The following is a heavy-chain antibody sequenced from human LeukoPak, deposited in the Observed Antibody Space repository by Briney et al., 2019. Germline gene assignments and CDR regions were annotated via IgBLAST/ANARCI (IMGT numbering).Heavy chain of an antibody. CDR2: ISSSSTI. D-gene: IGHD6-13*01. J-gene: IGHJ4*02. V-gene: IGHV3-48*01. Sequence: GGSLRLSCAASGFTFSSYSMNWVRQAPGKGLEWVSYISSSSTICYADSVKSRFTISRDNAKNSLYLQMNSLRAEDTAVYYCARESAAGRTPFDYWGQGTLVTVSS. CDR3: ARESAAGRTPFDY. CDR1: GFTFSSYS.